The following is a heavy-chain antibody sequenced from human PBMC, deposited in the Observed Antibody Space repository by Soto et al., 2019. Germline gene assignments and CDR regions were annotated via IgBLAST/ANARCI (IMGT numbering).Heavy chain of an antibody. D-gene: IGHD4-17*01. V-gene: IGHV4-39*01. CDR3: ARHSRTTVTMSWDDAFDI. Sequence: QLQLQESGPGLVKPSETLSLTCTVSGGSISSSSYYWGWIRQPPGKGLEWIGSIYYSGSTYYNPSLKSRVTISVDTSKNQFSLKLSSVTAADTAVYYCARHSRTTVTMSWDDAFDIWGQGTMVTVSS. CDR1: GGSISSSSYY. J-gene: IGHJ3*02. CDR2: IYYSGST.